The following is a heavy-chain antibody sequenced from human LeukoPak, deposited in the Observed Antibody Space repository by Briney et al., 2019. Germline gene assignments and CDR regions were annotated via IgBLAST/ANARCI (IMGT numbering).Heavy chain of an antibody. D-gene: IGHD4/OR15-4a*01. V-gene: IGHV1-69*13. CDR1: GYTFTSYY. J-gene: IGHJ6*02. CDR3: ASAVDKDYDYYYGMDV. Sequence: ASVKVSCKASGYTFTSYYMHWVRQAPGQGLEWMGGIIPIFGTANYAQKFQGRVTITADESTSTAYMELSSLRSEDTAVYYCASAVDKDYDYYYGMDVWGQGTTVTVSS. CDR2: IIPIFGTA.